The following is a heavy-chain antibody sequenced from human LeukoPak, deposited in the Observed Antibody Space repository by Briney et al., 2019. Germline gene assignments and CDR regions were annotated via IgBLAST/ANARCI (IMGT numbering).Heavy chain of an antibody. CDR2: IYYSGST. CDR1: GGSFSSGSYY. CDR3: ARGLGPNYYYYYYMDV. J-gene: IGHJ6*03. Sequence: SETLSLTCTVSGGSFSSGSYYWGWIRQPPGKGLEWIGTIYYSGSTYYSPSLKSRVTISVDTSKNQFSLKLSSVTAADTAVYYCARGLGPNYYYYYYMDVWGRGTTVTVSS. V-gene: IGHV4-39*07. D-gene: IGHD3-9*01.